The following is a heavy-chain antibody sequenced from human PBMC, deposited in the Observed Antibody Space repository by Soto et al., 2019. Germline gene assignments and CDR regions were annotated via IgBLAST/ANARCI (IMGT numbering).Heavy chain of an antibody. CDR1: GFTFSSYA. D-gene: IGHD5-12*01. V-gene: IGHV3-23*01. J-gene: IGHJ4*02. CDR2: IGGSGDSV. Sequence: EAQLLESGGGFVQPGGSLRLSCAASGFTFSSYAMSWVRQAPGKGLEWVSAIGGSGDSVYYADSGKGRFTISRDNSKNTLYLQMYSLRAEDTAVYYCAKDRYSGYDSGYWGQGTLVTVSS. CDR3: AKDRYSGYDSGY.